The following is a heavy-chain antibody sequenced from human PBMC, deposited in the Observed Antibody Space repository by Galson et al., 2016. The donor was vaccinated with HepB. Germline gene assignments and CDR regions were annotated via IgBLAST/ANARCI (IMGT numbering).Heavy chain of an antibody. D-gene: IGHD2-21*02. V-gene: IGHV3-33*01. CDR2: VWSDGNNK. CDR3: ARDHSSCAGDCYNFAY. J-gene: IGHJ4*02. CDR1: GFTFSRYA. Sequence: SLRLSCAASGFTFSRYAMHWVRPAPGKGLEWVAVVWSDGNNKYYADSVKGRFTISRDNSNNTLCLQMDSLRAEDTAVYYCARDHSSCAGDCYNFAYWGQGTLVTVSS.